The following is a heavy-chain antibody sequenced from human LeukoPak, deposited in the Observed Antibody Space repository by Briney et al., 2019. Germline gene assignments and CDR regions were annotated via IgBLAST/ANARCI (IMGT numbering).Heavy chain of an antibody. Sequence: PGGSLRLSCAASGFTVSPNYMSWVRQAPGKGLEWVSVLYSGGGTDYADSVKGRFTISRDNSKNTLYLQMNGLRAEDTAVYYCARGVAVAGPGNAFDIWGQGTMVTVSS. D-gene: IGHD6-19*01. V-gene: IGHV3-66*01. J-gene: IGHJ3*02. CDR1: GFTVSPNY. CDR3: ARGVAVAGPGNAFDI. CDR2: LYSGGGT.